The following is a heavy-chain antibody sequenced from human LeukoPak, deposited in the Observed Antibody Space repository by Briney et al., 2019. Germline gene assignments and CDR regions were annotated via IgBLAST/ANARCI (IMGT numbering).Heavy chain of an antibody. CDR1: GFTFSSYG. V-gene: IGHV3-23*01. CDR3: TRVGYIDEGIDY. J-gene: IGHJ4*02. Sequence: GGSLRLSCAASGFTFSSYGMTWVRQAPGKGLEYVSSISGSGGHASYADSVKGRFTISRDNAKNSLYLQMNSLRAEDTAIYYCTRVGYIDEGIDYWGQGTLVTVSS. D-gene: IGHD5-24*01. CDR2: ISGSGGHA.